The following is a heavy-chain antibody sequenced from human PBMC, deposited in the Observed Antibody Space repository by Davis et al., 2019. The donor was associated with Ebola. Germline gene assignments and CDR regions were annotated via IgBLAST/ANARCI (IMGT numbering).Heavy chain of an antibody. J-gene: IGHJ6*03. V-gene: IGHV4-59*11. Sequence: PSETLSLTCTVSGGSISSHYWSWIRQPPGKGLEWIGYIYYSGSTNYNPSLKSRVTISVDTSKNQFSLKLSSVTAADTAVYYCARSLYCTNGVCYVYYYMDVWGKGTTVTVSS. CDR2: IYYSGST. D-gene: IGHD2-8*01. CDR3: ARSLYCTNGVCYVYYYMDV. CDR1: GGSISSHY.